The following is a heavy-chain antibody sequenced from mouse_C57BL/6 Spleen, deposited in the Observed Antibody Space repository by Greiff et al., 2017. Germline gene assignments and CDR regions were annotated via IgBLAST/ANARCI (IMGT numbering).Heavy chain of an antibody. CDR2: ISYDGSN. CDR1: GYSITSGYY. D-gene: IGHD2-4*01. CDR3: ARDGGLRHAMDY. V-gene: IGHV3-6*01. Sequence: EVQLQQSGPGLVKPSQSLSLTCSVTGYSITSGYYWNWIRQFPGNKLEWMGYISYDGSNNYNPSLKNRISITRDTSKNQFFLKLNSVTTEDTATYYCARDGGLRHAMDYWGQGTSVTVSS. J-gene: IGHJ4*01.